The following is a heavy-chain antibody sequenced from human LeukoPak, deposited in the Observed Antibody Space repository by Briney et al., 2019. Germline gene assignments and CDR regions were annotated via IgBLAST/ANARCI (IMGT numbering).Heavy chain of an antibody. J-gene: IGHJ5*02. Sequence: GGSLRLSCAASGFRFNDYGMHWVRQAPGKGLEWVAVIAYDGSLRYYADYVEGRFTISRDNSKDTLFLQIYSLRNEDTAVYYCAKEPAPHAGGWYFPDDHWGQGTLVTVSS. CDR2: IAYDGSLR. D-gene: IGHD6-19*01. V-gene: IGHV3-30*18. CDR1: GFRFNDYG. CDR3: AKEPAPHAGGWYFPDDH.